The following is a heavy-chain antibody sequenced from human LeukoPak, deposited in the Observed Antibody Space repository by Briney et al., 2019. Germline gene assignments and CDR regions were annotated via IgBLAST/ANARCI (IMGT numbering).Heavy chain of an antibody. CDR2: IYYSGST. CDR1: GGSISSYY. D-gene: IGHD3-16*02. V-gene: IGHV4-59*01. J-gene: IGHJ4*02. CDR3: ASMYYDYVWGGYRYDY. Sequence: PSETLSLTCTVSGGSISSYYWSWIRQPPGKGLEWIGYIYYSGSTNYNPSLKSRVTISVDTSKNQFSLKLSSVTAADTAVYYCASMYYDYVWGGYRYDYWGQGTLVTVSS.